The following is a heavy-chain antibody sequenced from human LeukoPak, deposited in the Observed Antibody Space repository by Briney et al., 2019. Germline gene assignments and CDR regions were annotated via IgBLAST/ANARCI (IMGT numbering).Heavy chain of an antibody. CDR2: TYYRSKWYN. J-gene: IGHJ4*02. V-gene: IGHV6-1*01. Sequence: SQTLSLTCAISGDSVSSNSAAWNWLRQSPSRGLEWLGRTYYRSKWYNDYAVSVKSRITINPDTSKNQFSLQLNSVTPAGSAVYYCARVGYYDSSGLSQTFDYWGQGTLVAVSS. CDR3: ARVGYYDSSGLSQTFDY. CDR1: GDSVSSNSAA. D-gene: IGHD3-22*01.